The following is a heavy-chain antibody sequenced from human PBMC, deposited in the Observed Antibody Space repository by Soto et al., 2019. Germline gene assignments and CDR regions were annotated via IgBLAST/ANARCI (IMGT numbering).Heavy chain of an antibody. CDR1: GFTFSIYA. J-gene: IGHJ1*01. CDR3: ARSYYYDSSGYYRSFFQH. Sequence: PGGSLRLSCSASGFTFSIYAMHWVRQAPGKGLEYVSSISTNGGSTDYADSVKGRFTISRDNSKNTVYLQMSSLRAEDTAVYYCARSYYYDSSGYYRSFFQHWGQGTLVTVSS. D-gene: IGHD3-22*01. V-gene: IGHV3-64D*06. CDR2: ISTNGGST.